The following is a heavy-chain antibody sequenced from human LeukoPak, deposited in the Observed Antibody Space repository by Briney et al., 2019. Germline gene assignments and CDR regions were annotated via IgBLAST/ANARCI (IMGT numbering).Heavy chain of an antibody. J-gene: IGHJ4*02. CDR1: GRSISNYY. D-gene: IGHD1-26*01. Sequence: SETLSLTCTVSGRSISNYYWSWIRQPPGKGLEWIGYIYTSGSTNYNPSLKSRVTISVDTSKNQFSLKLSSVTAADTAVYYCARHKGGRYSGSYLDYWGQAILVTVSS. CDR2: IYTSGST. CDR3: ARHKGGRYSGSYLDY. V-gene: IGHV4-4*09.